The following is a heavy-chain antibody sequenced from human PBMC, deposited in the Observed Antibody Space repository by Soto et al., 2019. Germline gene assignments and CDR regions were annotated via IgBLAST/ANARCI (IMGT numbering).Heavy chain of an antibody. V-gene: IGHV1-69*12. J-gene: IGHJ5*02. Sequence: QVQLVQSGAEVKKPGSSVKVSCKASGGTFSSYAISWVRQAPGQGLEWMGGIIPIFGTANYAQKFQGRVTITADESPSPAYMELSSLRSEDTAVYYCASMFPYQHRENWFDPWGQGTLVTVSS. CDR2: IIPIFGTA. CDR3: ASMFPYQHRENWFDP. CDR1: GGTFSSYA. D-gene: IGHD3-10*02.